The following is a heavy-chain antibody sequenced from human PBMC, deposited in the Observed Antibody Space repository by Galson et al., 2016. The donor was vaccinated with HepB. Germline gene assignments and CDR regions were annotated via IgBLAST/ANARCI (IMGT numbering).Heavy chain of an antibody. D-gene: IGHD2-2*01. V-gene: IGHV6-1*01. CDR2: TYYRSKWYN. Sequence: CAISGDSVSSNSVAWNWIRQSPSRGLEWPGRTYYRSKWYNDYAVSVKSRITINPDTSKNQFSLQLNSVTPEDTAVYYCARDGGVSADSFDYWGQGTLVTVCS. CDR1: GDSVSSNSVA. J-gene: IGHJ4*02. CDR3: ARDGGVSADSFDY.